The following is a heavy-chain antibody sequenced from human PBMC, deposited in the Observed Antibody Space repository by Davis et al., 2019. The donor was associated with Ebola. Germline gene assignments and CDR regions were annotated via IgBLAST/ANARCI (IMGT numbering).Heavy chain of an antibody. CDR1: GGSISGGGNY. CDR2: IYYSGNS. J-gene: IGHJ4*01. D-gene: IGHD2-15*01. Sequence: PSETLSLTCTVSGGSISGGGNYWSWIRQHPGQGLEWIGYIYYSGNSHYNPSLKSRVTISVDTSKNQFSLNLSSVTAADTAVYYCARAVGAYYFDHWGQGTLVTVSS. CDR3: ARAVGAYYFDH. V-gene: IGHV4-31*03.